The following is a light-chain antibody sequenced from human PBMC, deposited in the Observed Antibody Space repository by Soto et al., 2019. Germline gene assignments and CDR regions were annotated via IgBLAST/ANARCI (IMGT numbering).Light chain of an antibody. Sequence: QSVLTQPPSASGSPGQSVTISCTGTSSDVGGYNYVSWYQQHPGKAPKLMIYEVSKRPPGVPDRFSGSKSGNTASLTVSGLQAEDEADYYCSSYAGSNAYVFGTGTNVTVL. CDR3: SSYAGSNAYV. CDR1: SSDVGGYNY. V-gene: IGLV2-8*01. J-gene: IGLJ1*01. CDR2: EVS.